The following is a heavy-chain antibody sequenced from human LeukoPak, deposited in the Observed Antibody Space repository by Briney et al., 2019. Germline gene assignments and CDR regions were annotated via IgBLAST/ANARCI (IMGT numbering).Heavy chain of an antibody. V-gene: IGHV2-70*04. Sequence: SGPALVKPTQTLTLTCTFSGFSLSTTGMRVSWIRQPPGKALEWLARIDWDDDKFYSTSLRTRLTISKDTSKNQVVLTMTNTDPVDTATYYCARTYCSAGSCYFLFDYWGQGTLVTVSS. CDR1: GFSLSTTGMR. CDR3: ARTYCSAGSCYFLFDY. D-gene: IGHD2-15*01. J-gene: IGHJ4*02. CDR2: IDWDDDK.